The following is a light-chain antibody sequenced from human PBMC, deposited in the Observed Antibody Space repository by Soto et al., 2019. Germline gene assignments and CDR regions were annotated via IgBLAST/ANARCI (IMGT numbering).Light chain of an antibody. V-gene: IGKV3-11*01. CDR1: QSVTGY. Sequence: ESVLTQSTATLSLSPGERATLSCRASQSVTGYLAWYQQKPGQAPRLLIYDTSNRATGIPARFSGSGSGTDFTLTISSLEPEDFAVYYCQQRNKWPPIFTFGPGTKVDFK. CDR3: QQRNKWPPIFT. CDR2: DTS. J-gene: IGKJ3*01.